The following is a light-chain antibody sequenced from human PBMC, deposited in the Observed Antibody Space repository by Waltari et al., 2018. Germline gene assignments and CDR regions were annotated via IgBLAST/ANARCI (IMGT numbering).Light chain of an antibody. Sequence: EVVLTQSPGTLSLSPGEKATLSCRASQSLTKRYLAWYQQKPGQAPRLLIYGASSRAAGIPDRFSGSGSGTDFTLTTNRLEPDDFAVYYCQQYGSSILYTFGQGTKLEIK. CDR1: QSLTKRY. CDR3: QQYGSSILYT. J-gene: IGKJ2*01. CDR2: GAS. V-gene: IGKV3-20*01.